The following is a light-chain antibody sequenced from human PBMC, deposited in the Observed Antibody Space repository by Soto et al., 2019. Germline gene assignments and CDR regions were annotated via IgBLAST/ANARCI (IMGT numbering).Light chain of an antibody. CDR2: GSS. V-gene: IGKV3-15*01. Sequence: EIVMTQSPATLSVSPGESVTLSCRASQLFSSNLAWYQRRPGQAPRLLIYGSSTRATGVPPRFSGSASGTEFTLTISSLQPDDFATYYCQHYNSYSEAFGQGTKVDI. CDR3: QHYNSYSEA. J-gene: IGKJ1*01. CDR1: QLFSSN.